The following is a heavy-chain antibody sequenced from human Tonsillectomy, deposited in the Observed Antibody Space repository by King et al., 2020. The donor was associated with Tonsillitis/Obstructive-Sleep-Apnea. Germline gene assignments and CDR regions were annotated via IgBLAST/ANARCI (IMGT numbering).Heavy chain of an antibody. V-gene: IGHV5-51*03. J-gene: IGHJ4*02. D-gene: IGHD2-21*01. Sequence: VQLVESGAEVKKPGESLKISCKGAGYSFTSQWIGWVRQMPGKGLEWMGIIYPDDSDTRYSPSFQGQVTISADKSISTAYLQWRSLKASDTAMYYCARSRRAIRDYFDYWGQGTLVTVSS. CDR3: ARSRRAIRDYFDY. CDR2: IYPDDSDT. CDR1: GYSFTSQW.